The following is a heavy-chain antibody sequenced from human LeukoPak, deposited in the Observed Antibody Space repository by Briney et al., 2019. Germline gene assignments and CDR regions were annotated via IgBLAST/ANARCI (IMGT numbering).Heavy chain of an antibody. CDR2: IYYSGST. D-gene: IGHD3-22*01. J-gene: IGHJ4*02. V-gene: IGHV4-39*07. Sequence: NPSETLSLTCTVSGGSISSSSYYWGWIRQPPGKGLEWIGSIYYSGSTYYNPSLKSRVTISVDTSKNQFSLKLSSVTAADTAVYYCAREEVGYDSSGYYRTLDYWGQGTLVTVSS. CDR3: AREEVGYDSSGYYRTLDY. CDR1: GGSISSSSYY.